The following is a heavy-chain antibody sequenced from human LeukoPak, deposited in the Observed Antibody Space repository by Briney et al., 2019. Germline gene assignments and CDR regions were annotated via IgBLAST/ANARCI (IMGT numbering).Heavy chain of an antibody. CDR2: ISSSSSTI. CDR3: ARDRPGAAADY. Sequence: GGSLRLSCAASGFTFDDYGMSWVRQAPGKGLEWVSYISSSSSTIYYADSVKGRFTISRDNAKNSLYLQMNSLRAEDTAVYYCARDRPGAAADYWGQGTLVTVSS. V-gene: IGHV3-48*01. D-gene: IGHD6-13*01. CDR1: GFTFDDYG. J-gene: IGHJ4*02.